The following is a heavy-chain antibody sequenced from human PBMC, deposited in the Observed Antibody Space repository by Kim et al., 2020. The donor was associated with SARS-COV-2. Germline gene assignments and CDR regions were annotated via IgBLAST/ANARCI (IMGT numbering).Heavy chain of an antibody. D-gene: IGHD4-17*01. J-gene: IGHJ4*02. Sequence: QKLQGRVTMTTDTSTSTAYMELRSLRSDDTAVYYCARDRGTVTTTGYFDYWGQGTLVTVSS. V-gene: IGHV1-18*01. CDR3: ARDRGTVTTTGYFDY.